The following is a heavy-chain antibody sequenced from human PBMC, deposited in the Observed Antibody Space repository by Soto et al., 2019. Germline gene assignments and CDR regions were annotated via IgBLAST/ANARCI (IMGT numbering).Heavy chain of an antibody. J-gene: IGHJ3*02. CDR2: ISAYNGNT. CDR1: GYTFTSYG. V-gene: IGHV1-18*01. D-gene: IGHD6-19*01. Sequence: ASVKVSCKASGYTFTSYGISWVRQAPGQGLEWMGWISAYNGNTNYAQKLQGRVTMTTDTSTSTAYMELRSLRSDDTAVYYCARDIGPYSSGWTLDAFDIWGQGTMVT. CDR3: ARDIGPYSSGWTLDAFDI.